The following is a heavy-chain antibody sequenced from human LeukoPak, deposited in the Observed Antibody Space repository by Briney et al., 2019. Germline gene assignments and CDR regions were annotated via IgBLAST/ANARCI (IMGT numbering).Heavy chain of an antibody. J-gene: IGHJ6*02. CDR3: ARAGRRYFDWSLTYYYYYGMDV. CDR1: GFTFSSYW. D-gene: IGHD3-9*01. Sequence: PGGSLRLSCAASGFTFSSYWMSWVRQAPGKGLEWVANIKKDGSEKYYVDSVKGRFTISRDNAKNSLYLQMNSLRAEDTAVYYCARAGRRYFDWSLTYYYYYGMDVWGQGTTVTVSS. V-gene: IGHV3-7*03. CDR2: IKKDGSEK.